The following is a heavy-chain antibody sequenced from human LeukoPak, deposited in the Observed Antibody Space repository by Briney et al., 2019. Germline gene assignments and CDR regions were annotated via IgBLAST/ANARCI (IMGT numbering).Heavy chain of an antibody. CDR1: GGTFSDYA. CDR3: ARSTLRTGFDI. D-gene: IGHD3/OR15-3a*01. Sequence: SVKVSCKASGGTFSDYALNWVRQAPGQGLEWMGVFIPILGTANSTQKFQDRVTITADISTNTAYMELSRLRSEDTAVYYCARSTLRTGFDIWGQGTMVTVSS. CDR2: FIPILGTA. J-gene: IGHJ3*02. V-gene: IGHV1-69*10.